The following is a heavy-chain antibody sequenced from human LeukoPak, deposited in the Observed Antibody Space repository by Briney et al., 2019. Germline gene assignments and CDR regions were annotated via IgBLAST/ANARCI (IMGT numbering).Heavy chain of an antibody. CDR1: GFTFSRYG. CDR3: ARKTVGAKNWFDP. CDR2: ISYDGSNK. Sequence: PGRSLRLSCAASGFTFSRYGMHWVRQAPGKGLEWVAVISYDGSNKYYADSVKGRFTISRDNSKNTLYLQMNSLRAEDSAVYYCARKTVGAKNWFDPWGQGTLVTVSS. V-gene: IGHV3-30*03. D-gene: IGHD1-26*01. J-gene: IGHJ5*02.